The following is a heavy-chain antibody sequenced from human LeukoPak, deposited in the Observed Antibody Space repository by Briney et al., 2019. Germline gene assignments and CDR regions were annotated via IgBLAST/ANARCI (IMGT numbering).Heavy chain of an antibody. Sequence: GASVKVSCKASGYTFTGYYMHWVRQAPGQGLEWMGWINPNSGGTNYAQKFQGRVTMTRYTSISTAYMELSRLRSDDTAVYYCARDTYYDILTGYLVFDYWGQGTLVTVSS. CDR3: ARDTYYDILTGYLVFDY. CDR2: INPNSGGT. V-gene: IGHV1-2*02. D-gene: IGHD3-9*01. J-gene: IGHJ4*02. CDR1: GYTFTGYY.